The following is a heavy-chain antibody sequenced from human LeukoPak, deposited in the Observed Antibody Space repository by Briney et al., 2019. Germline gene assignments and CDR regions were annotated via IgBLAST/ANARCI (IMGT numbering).Heavy chain of an antibody. CDR2: IYHSGST. V-gene: IGHV4-4*02. D-gene: IGHD2-2*01. CDR3: AMRVVGYCSSTSCYPFDY. J-gene: IGHJ4*02. CDR1: GGSISSSNW. Sequence: PSGTLSLTCAVSGGSISSSNWWSWVRQPPGKGLEWIGEIYHSGSTNYNPSPKSRVTISVDTSKNQFSLKLSSVTAADTAVYYCAMRVVGYCSSTSCYPFDYWGQGTLVTVSS.